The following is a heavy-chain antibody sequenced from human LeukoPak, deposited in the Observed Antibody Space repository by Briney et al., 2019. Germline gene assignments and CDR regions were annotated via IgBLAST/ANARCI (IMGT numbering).Heavy chain of an antibody. CDR1: GFTFSSYA. D-gene: IGHD6-13*01. V-gene: IGHV3-23*01. CDR2: ISGSGGST. J-gene: IGHJ4*02. CDR3: AKGGSSPPTRY. Sequence: GRSLRLSCAASGFTFSSYAMSWVRQAPGKGLEWVSAISGSGGSTYYADSVKGRFTISRDNSKNTLYLQMNSLRAEDTAVYYCAKGGSSPPTRYWGQGTLVTVSS.